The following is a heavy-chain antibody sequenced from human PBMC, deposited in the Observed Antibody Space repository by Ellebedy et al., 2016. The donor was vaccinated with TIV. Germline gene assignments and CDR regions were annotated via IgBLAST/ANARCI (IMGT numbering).Heavy chain of an antibody. CDR1: GFTFSSFW. CDR2: INQDGSEK. V-gene: IGHV3-7*01. J-gene: IGHJ4*02. D-gene: IGHD4-23*01. Sequence: GESLKISXAVSGFTFSSFWMTWVRQAPGKGLQWVANINQDGSEKHYVDSVQGRFTISRDNAKSSLYLQMNNLRAEDAAVYFCASNRWPPYWGQGTLVTVSS. CDR3: ASNRWPPY.